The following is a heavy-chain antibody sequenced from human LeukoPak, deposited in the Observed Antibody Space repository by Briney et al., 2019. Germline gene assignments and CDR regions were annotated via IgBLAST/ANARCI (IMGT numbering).Heavy chain of an antibody. CDR2: ISAADITT. CDR3: ARNGKLEPPSIDY. CDR1: GFTFSNFA. Sequence: PGGSLRLSSAASGFTFSNFAMSWVRQAPGKGLEGVSAISAADITTYYADSVKGRFTISRDNSKNTLYLQINSLGVEDTAVYYCARNGKLEPPSIDYWGQGTLVTVSS. J-gene: IGHJ4*02. D-gene: IGHD1-26*01. V-gene: IGHV3-23*01.